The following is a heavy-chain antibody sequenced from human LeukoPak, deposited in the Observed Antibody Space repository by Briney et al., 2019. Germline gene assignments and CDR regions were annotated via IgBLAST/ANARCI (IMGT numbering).Heavy chain of an antibody. J-gene: IGHJ6*03. D-gene: IGHD3-10*01. CDR3: ARATLSIPYYYGSGSYYNYMDV. Sequence: PSETLSLTCTVSGGSISSGSYYWSWIRQPAGKGLEWIGRIYTSGSTNYNPSLKSRVTISVDTSKNQFSLKLSSVTAADTAVYYCARATLSIPYYYGSGSYYNYMDVWGKGTTVTISS. V-gene: IGHV4-61*02. CDR1: GGSISSGSYY. CDR2: IYTSGST.